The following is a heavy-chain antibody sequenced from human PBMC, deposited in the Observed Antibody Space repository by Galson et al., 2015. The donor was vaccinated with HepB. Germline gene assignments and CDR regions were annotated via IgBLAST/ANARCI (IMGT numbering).Heavy chain of an antibody. CDR2: INPNSGGT. Sequence: SVKVSCKASGYTFTGYYMHWVRQAPGQGLEWMGRINPNSGGTNYAQKFQGRVTMTRDTSISTAYMELSSLRSEDTAVYYCARGYYDSSGSYFDYWGQGTLVTVSS. J-gene: IGHJ4*02. CDR1: GYTFTGYY. V-gene: IGHV1-2*06. CDR3: ARGYYDSSGSYFDY. D-gene: IGHD3-22*01.